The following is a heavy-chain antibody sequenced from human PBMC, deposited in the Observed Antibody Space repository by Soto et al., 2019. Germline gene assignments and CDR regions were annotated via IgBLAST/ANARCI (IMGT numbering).Heavy chain of an antibody. J-gene: IGHJ6*04. CDR1: GYSFTSYW. CDR2: IYPGDSDT. D-gene: IGHD2-2*02. Sequence: GESLKISCKGSGYSFTSYWIGWVRQMPGKGLEWMGIIYPGDSDTRYSPSFQGQVTISADKSISTAYLQWSSLKASDTAMYYCARHKLLGYCSSTSCYRPYYYHGMDVWGEGTRVTVPQ. V-gene: IGHV5-51*01. CDR3: ARHKLLGYCSSTSCYRPYYYHGMDV.